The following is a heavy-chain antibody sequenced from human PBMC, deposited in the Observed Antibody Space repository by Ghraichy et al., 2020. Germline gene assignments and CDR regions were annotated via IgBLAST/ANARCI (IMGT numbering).Heavy chain of an antibody. Sequence: ESLNISCAVYGGSFSGYYWSWIRQPPGKGLEWIGEINHSGSTNYNPSLKSRVTISVDTSKNQFSLKLSSVTAADTAVYYCARGTSGDCSGGSCPREKEYYFDYWGQGTLVTVSS. CDR2: INHSGST. V-gene: IGHV4-34*01. D-gene: IGHD2-15*01. CDR1: GGSFSGYY. J-gene: IGHJ4*02. CDR3: ARGTSGDCSGGSCPREKEYYFDY.